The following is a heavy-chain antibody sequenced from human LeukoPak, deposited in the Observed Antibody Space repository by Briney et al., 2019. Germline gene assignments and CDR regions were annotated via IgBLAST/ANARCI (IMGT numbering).Heavy chain of an antibody. CDR2: ISDTDDST. J-gene: IGHJ4*02. Sequence: GGTLRLSCTASGFTFSSYAMSWVRKAPGTGQELVSSISDTDDSTYYADSVQGRFTISRDNSKNTLYLQMNSQRAEDTAVCYCAKAPLGRCTGAICYSFDYGGQGTLVTVSS. CDR3: AKAPLGRCTGAICYSFDY. D-gene: IGHD2-8*02. CDR1: GFTFSSYA. V-gene: IGHV3-23*01.